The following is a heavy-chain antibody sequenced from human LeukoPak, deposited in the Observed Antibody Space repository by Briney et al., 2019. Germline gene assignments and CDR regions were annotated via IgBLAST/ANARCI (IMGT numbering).Heavy chain of an antibody. Sequence: SETLSLTCAVYGGSFSGYYWSWIRQPPGKGLEWIGEINHSGSTTYNAALKSRVTIAVDTSKNQFSLKLSSVTAADTAVYYCASPGPYYYDSSGRDAFDIWGQGTMVTVSS. CDR3: ASPGPYYYDSSGRDAFDI. V-gene: IGHV4-34*01. J-gene: IGHJ3*02. CDR1: GGSFSGYY. CDR2: INHSGST. D-gene: IGHD3-22*01.